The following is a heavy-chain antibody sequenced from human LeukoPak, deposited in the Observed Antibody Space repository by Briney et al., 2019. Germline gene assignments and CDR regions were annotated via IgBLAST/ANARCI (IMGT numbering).Heavy chain of an antibody. V-gene: IGHV4-38-2*02. Sequence: SETLSLTRTLSGFALSSGYYRGWVRQPPGKGLGWIGIIYHSGSTYYNPSLKSRVTISVDTSKNQSSLKLSSVAAADTAVYYCATEVVDFGIARPIAFDYWGQGPLVTVSS. D-gene: IGHD3-3*01. CDR2: IYHSGST. CDR1: GFALSSGYY. CDR3: ATEVVDFGIARPIAFDY. J-gene: IGHJ4*02.